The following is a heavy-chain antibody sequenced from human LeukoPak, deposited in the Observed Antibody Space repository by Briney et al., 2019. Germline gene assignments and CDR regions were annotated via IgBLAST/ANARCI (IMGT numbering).Heavy chain of an antibody. CDR3: ARDVVSCTNGVCPLYYYYYMEV. CDR1: GYTFTGYY. V-gene: IGHV1-2*02. Sequence: ASVKVSCKASGYTFTGYYMQWVRQAPGQGLEWRGWINPNSGGTNYAQKFQGRVTMTRDTSISTAYMELSRLRSDDTDVYYCARDVVSCTNGVCPLYYYYYMEVWGKGTTVTVSS. J-gene: IGHJ6*03. CDR2: INPNSGGT. D-gene: IGHD2-8*01.